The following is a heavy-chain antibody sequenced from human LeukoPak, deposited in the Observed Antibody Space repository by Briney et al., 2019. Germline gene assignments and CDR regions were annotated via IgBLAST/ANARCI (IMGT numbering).Heavy chain of an antibody. J-gene: IGHJ5*02. CDR3: ARTGRTTMVRGVPNWFDP. Sequence: PSETLSLTCAVYGGSFSGYYWSWIRQPPGKGLEWIGEINHSGSTNYNPSLKSRVTISVDTSKNQFSLKLSSVTAADTAVYYCARTGRTTMVRGVPNWFDPWGQGTLVTVSS. V-gene: IGHV4-34*01. D-gene: IGHD3-10*01. CDR2: INHSGST. CDR1: GGSFSGYY.